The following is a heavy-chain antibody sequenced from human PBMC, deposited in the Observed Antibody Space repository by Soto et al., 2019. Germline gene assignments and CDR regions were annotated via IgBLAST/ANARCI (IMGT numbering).Heavy chain of an antibody. V-gene: IGHV3-74*01. CDR3: AREGLSYGLYY. D-gene: IGHD5-18*01. CDR2: LNSDGKVT. CDR1: GFTFSNYW. Sequence: GGSLRLSCAASGFTFSNYWMHWVRPVPGQGPVWGSRLNSDGKVTYYADSVKGRFTICRDNAKNTVFLQMNSLRAEDTAVYYCAREGLSYGLYYWGQGTLVTVSS. J-gene: IGHJ4*02.